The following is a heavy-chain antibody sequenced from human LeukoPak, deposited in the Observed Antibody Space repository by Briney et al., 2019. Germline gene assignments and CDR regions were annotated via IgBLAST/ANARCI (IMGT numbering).Heavy chain of an antibody. V-gene: IGHV4-4*07. Sequence: SSETLSLTCTVSGGSISSYYWSWIRQPAGKGLEWIGRIYTSGSTNYNPSLKSRVTTSVDTSKNQFSLKLSSVTAADTAVYYCARETLYYYDSSGYSPYFDYWGQGTLVTVSS. CDR2: IYTSGST. J-gene: IGHJ4*02. CDR1: GGSISSYY. D-gene: IGHD3-22*01. CDR3: ARETLYYYDSSGYSPYFDY.